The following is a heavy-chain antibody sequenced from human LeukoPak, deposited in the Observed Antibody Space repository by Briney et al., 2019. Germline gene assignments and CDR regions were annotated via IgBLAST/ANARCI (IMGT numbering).Heavy chain of an antibody. CDR3: ARAYYYGSGSYFFDY. V-gene: IGHV3-13*05. D-gene: IGHD3-10*01. J-gene: IGHJ4*02. CDR1: GFTFSSYD. CDR2: IGTAGGP. Sequence: GGSLRLSWAASGFTFSSYDMHWVRQATGKGLEWVSAIGTAGGPYYPGSVKGRFTISRENAKNSLYLQMNSLRAGDTAVYYCARAYYYGSGSYFFDYWGQGTLVTVSS.